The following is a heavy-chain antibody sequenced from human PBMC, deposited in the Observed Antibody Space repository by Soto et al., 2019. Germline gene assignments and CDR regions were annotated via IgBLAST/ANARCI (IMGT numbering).Heavy chain of an antibody. CDR3: ARADKFYYDSSGYYSAARPYYSFDY. J-gene: IGHJ4*02. CDR2: IYYSGST. V-gene: IGHV4-30-4*01. D-gene: IGHD3-22*01. Sequence: SETLSLTCTVSGGSISSGDYYWSWIRQPPGKGLEWIGYIYYSGSTYYNPSLKSRVTISVDTSKNQFSLKLSSVTAADTAVYYCARADKFYYDSSGYYSAARPYYSFDYWGQEPRVTVPS. CDR1: GGSISSGDYY.